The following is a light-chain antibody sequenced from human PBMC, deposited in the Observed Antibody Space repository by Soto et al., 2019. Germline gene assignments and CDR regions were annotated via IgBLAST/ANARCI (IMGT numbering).Light chain of an antibody. CDR2: AAS. J-gene: IGKJ5*01. CDR3: QQTYSTLIT. V-gene: IGKV1-39*01. Sequence: DIQMTQSPPSLSASVGDRVTITCQASQSVSSYLNWYQQKPGKAPKLLIYAASTLQSRVPSRFSGSGSGTDFTLTISSLQPEDFATYYCQQTYSTLITFGQGTRLEIK. CDR1: QSVSSY.